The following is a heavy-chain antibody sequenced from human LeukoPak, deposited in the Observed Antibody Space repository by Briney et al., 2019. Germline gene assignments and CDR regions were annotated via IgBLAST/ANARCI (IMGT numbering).Heavy chain of an antibody. Sequence: ASVKVSCKASGYTFTSYGISWVRQAPGQGLEWMGWISAYNGNTNYAQKLQGRVTMTTDTSTSTAYMELRSLRSDDTAVYYCARDGGSGSYAPAYYYYMDVWGKGTTVTVSS. CDR1: GYTFTSYG. CDR3: ARDGGSGSYAPAYYYYMDV. D-gene: IGHD3-10*01. CDR2: ISAYNGNT. V-gene: IGHV1-18*01. J-gene: IGHJ6*03.